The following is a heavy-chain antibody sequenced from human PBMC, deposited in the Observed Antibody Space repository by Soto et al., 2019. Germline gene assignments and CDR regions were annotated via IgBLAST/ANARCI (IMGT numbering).Heavy chain of an antibody. CDR3: ARIRAIVVVPAAMGVGAFDI. J-gene: IGHJ3*02. CDR1: GGSISSSSYY. CDR2: IYYSGST. Sequence: SETLSLTCTVSGGSISSSSYYWGWIRQPPGKGLEWIGSIYYSGSTYYNPSLKSRVTISVDTSKNQFSLKLSSVTAADTAVYYCARIRAIVVVPAAMGVGAFDIWGQGTMVTVSS. D-gene: IGHD2-2*01. V-gene: IGHV4-39*07.